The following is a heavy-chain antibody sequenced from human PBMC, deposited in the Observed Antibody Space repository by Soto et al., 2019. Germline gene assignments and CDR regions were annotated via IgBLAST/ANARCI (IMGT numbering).Heavy chain of an antibody. Sequence: QPGGSLRLCCSASGFTFSIYAMHWVRQAPGKGLEYVSAISSNGGSTYYADSVKGRFTISRDNSKNTLYLQMSSLRAEDTAVYYFVKGSSGYSSSWPAYPPPYYYYGMDVWGQGTTVTVSS. V-gene: IGHV3-64D*06. CDR1: GFTFSIYA. CDR2: ISSNGGST. J-gene: IGHJ6*02. CDR3: VKGSSGYSSSWPAYPPPYYYYGMDV. D-gene: IGHD6-13*01.